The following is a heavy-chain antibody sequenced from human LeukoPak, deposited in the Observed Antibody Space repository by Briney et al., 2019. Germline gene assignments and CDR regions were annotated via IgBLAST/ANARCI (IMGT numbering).Heavy chain of an antibody. D-gene: IGHD3-22*01. V-gene: IGHV3-21*04. CDR2: ISSSSSYI. J-gene: IGHJ4*02. CDR1: GFTFSSYA. CDR3: ARGPVSLYYYDSSGYGDY. Sequence: GGSLRLPCAASGFTFSSYAMSWVRQAPGKGLEWVSSISSSSSYIYYADSVKGRFTISRDNAKNSLYLQMNSLRAEDTAVYYCARGPVSLYYYDSSGYGDYWGQGTLVTVSS.